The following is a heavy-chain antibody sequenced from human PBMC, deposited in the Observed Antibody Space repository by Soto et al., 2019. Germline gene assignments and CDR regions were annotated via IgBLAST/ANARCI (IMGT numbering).Heavy chain of an antibody. Sequence: SVKVSCKASGGTFSSYAISWVRQAPGQGLEWMGGIIPIFGTANYAQKFQGRVTITADESTSTAYMELSSLRSEDTAVYYCATGHIVVVTAIHPGFGAFDIWGQGTMVTLSS. V-gene: IGHV1-69*13. CDR2: IIPIFGTA. CDR3: ATGHIVVVTAIHPGFGAFDI. CDR1: GGTFSSYA. D-gene: IGHD2-21*02. J-gene: IGHJ3*02.